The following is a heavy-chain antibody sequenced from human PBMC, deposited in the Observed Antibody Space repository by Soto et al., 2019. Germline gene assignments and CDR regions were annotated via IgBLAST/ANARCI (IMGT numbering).Heavy chain of an antibody. CDR1: GGSISGYY. D-gene: IGHD1-26*01. CDR2: MYNTGST. V-gene: IGHV4-59*01. J-gene: IGHJ6*02. CDR3: ARSGGHGMDV. Sequence: SETLSLTCTVSGGSISGYYWSWIRQPPGKGLEWIGYMYNTGSTVYNPSFKSRVTISVDTSKNQFSLKLSSVTAADTAVYYCARSGGHGMDVWGQGTTVTVSS.